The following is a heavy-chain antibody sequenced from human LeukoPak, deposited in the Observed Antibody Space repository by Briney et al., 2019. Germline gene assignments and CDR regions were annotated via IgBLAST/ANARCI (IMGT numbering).Heavy chain of an antibody. CDR2: IKQDGSEK. J-gene: IGHJ6*02. CDR1: GFTFSSCW. CDR3: ATGVVVAAPGGMDV. Sequence: GGSLRLSCAASGFTFSSCWMSWVRQAPGKGLEWVANIKQDGSEKYYVDSVKGRFTISRDNAKNSLYLQMNSLRAEDTAVYYCATGVVVAAPGGMDVWGQGTTVTVSS. D-gene: IGHD2-15*01. V-gene: IGHV3-7*01.